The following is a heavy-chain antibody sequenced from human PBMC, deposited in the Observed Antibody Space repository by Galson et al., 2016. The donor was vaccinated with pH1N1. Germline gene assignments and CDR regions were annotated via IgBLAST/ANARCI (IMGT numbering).Heavy chain of an antibody. J-gene: IGHJ4*02. D-gene: IGHD3-22*01. V-gene: IGHV1-69*13. Sequence: SVKVSCKASGGTFRSNAISWVRQAPGQGLEWMGGIIAIFRTANYAQKFQGRVTITADEFMSSAYMDLSSLTSEDTAVYYCATHSGYHPRDNIDYWGQGTLVTVSS. CDR3: ATHSGYHPRDNIDY. CDR2: IIAIFRTA. CDR1: GGTFRSNA.